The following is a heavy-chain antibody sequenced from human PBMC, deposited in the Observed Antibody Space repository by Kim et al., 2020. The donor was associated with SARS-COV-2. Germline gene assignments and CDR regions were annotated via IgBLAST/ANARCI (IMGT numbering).Heavy chain of an antibody. J-gene: IGHJ4*02. D-gene: IGHD3-10*02. CDR1: GFTFGDFW. Sequence: GGSLRLSCAASGFTFGDFWMNWVRQAPGKELEFVAGIKPDGSANFYADSVKGRFTIARDNGKNSLYMQMNSLRADDTAVYHCARGCSWTFDCWGGGSVV. CDR2: IKPDGSAN. V-gene: IGHV3-7*01. CDR3: ARGCSWTFDC.